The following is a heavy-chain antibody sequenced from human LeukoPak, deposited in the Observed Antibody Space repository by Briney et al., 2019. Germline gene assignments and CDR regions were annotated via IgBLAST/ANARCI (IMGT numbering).Heavy chain of an antibody. J-gene: IGHJ5*02. D-gene: IGHD5-18*01. CDR1: GGSISSYY. CDR2: IYTSGST. CDR3: AREVWIQLWLGWFDP. V-gene: IGHV4-4*07. Sequence: SETLSLTCTVSGGSISSYYWSWIRQPAGKGLEWVGRIYTSGSTNYNPSLKSRVTMSVATSKNQFSLKLSSVTAADTAVYYCAREVWIQLWLGWFDPWGQGTLVTVSS.